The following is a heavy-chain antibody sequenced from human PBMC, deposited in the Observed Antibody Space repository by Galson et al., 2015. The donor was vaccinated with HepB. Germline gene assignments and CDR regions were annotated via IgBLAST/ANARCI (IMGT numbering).Heavy chain of an antibody. D-gene: IGHD3-3*01. J-gene: IGHJ5*02. CDR2: ISAYNGNT. V-gene: IGHV1-18*01. CDR1: GYTFTSYG. Sequence: SVKVSCKASGYTFTSYGISWVRQAPGQGLEWMGWISAYNGNTNYAQKLQGRVTMTTDTSTSTAYMELRSLRSDDTAVYYCARVGESFDFWSGVYWFNPWGQGTLVTVSS. CDR3: ARVGESFDFWSGVYWFNP.